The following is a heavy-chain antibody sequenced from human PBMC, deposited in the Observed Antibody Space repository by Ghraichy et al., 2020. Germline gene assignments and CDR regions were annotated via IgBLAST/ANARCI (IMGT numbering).Heavy chain of an antibody. V-gene: IGHV3-23*01. CDR1: GFTFSSYA. CDR3: AKGQVGVRGVRLYFDY. Sequence: GGSLRLSCAASGFTFSSYAMSWVRQAPGKGLEWVSAISGSGGSTYYADSVKGRFTISRDNSKNTLYLQMNSLRAEDTAVYYCAKGQVGVRGVRLYFDYWGQGTLVTVSS. CDR2: ISGSGGST. D-gene: IGHD3-10*01. J-gene: IGHJ4*02.